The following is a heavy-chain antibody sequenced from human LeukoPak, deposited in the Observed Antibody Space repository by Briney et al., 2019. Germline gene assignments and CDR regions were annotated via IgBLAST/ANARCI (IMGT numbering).Heavy chain of an antibody. CDR2: ISAYNGNT. CDR1: GYTFSSYG. CDR3: AIIAVAGNVFDY. V-gene: IGHV1-18*01. J-gene: IGHJ4*02. D-gene: IGHD6-19*01. Sequence: ASVKVSCKASGYTFSSYGISWVRQAPGQGLKWMGWISAYNGNTNYAQKLQGRVTMTTDTSTSTAYMELRSLRSDDTAVYYCAIIAVAGNVFDYWGQGTLVTVSS.